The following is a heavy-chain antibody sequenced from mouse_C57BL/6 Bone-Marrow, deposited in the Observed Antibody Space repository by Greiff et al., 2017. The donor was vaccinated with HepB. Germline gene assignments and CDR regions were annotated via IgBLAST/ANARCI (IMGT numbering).Heavy chain of an antibody. CDR3: ARYRFYYYAMDY. Sequence: VQLKESGGDLVKPGGSLKLSCAASGFTFSSYGMSWVRQTPDKRLEWVATISSGGSYTYYPDSVKGRFTISRDNAKNTLYLQMSSLKSEDTAMYYCARYRFYYYAMDYWGQGTSVTVSS. J-gene: IGHJ4*01. CDR2: ISSGGSYT. CDR1: GFTFSSYG. V-gene: IGHV5-6*01.